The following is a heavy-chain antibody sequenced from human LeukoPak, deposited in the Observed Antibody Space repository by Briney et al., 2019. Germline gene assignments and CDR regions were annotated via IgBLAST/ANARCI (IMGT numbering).Heavy chain of an antibody. V-gene: IGHV4-39*07. J-gene: IGHJ6*03. CDR2: IYYSGST. D-gene: IGHD1-7*01. Sequence: KSSETLSLTCTVPAGSIRSISYYWGWTRHPPGKGLEWIGSIYYSGSTYYNPSLKSRVPISVDTSKNQFSLKLSSVTAADTALYYCARDQLHVQGPYYYYMDVWGKGTTVTVSS. CDR1: AGSIRSISYY. CDR3: ARDQLHVQGPYYYYMDV.